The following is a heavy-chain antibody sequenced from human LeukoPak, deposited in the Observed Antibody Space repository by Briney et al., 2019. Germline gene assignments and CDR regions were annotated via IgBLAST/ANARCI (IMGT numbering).Heavy chain of an antibody. J-gene: IGHJ6*02. CDR2: IYSGGST. CDR3: ARDSATVTTAYYYGMDV. D-gene: IGHD4-17*01. Sequence: PGGSLRLSCAASGFTVSSNYMSWVRQAPGKGLEWVSVIYSGGSTYYADSVKGRFTISRDNSKNTLYLQMNSLRAEDTAVYYCARDSATVTTAYYYGMDVWGQGTTVTVSS. V-gene: IGHV3-66*01. CDR1: GFTVSSNY.